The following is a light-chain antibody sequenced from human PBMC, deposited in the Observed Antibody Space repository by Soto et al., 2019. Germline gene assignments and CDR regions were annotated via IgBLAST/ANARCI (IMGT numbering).Light chain of an antibody. CDR1: QGISNY. Sequence: DIQMTQSPSSLSASVGDRVTITCRASQGISNYLAWYQQQPGKVPKLLIYGASTLQSGVPSRFSGSGSGTDFTLTINGLQPEDVATYYCQHYNSYSEAFGQGTKVDSK. V-gene: IGKV1-27*01. CDR2: GAS. CDR3: QHYNSYSEA. J-gene: IGKJ1*01.